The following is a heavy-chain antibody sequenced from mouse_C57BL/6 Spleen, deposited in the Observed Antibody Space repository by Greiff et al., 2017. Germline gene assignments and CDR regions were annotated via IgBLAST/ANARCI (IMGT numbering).Heavy chain of an antibody. D-gene: IGHD1-3*01. CDR1: GYTFTSYW. CDR2: IHPNSCST. J-gene: IGHJ4*01. V-gene: IGHV1-64*01. Sequence: QVQLQQPGAELVKPGASVKLSCKASGYTFTSYWMHWVKQRPGQGLEWIGMIHPNSCSTNYNEKFKSKATLTVDKSSSTAYMQLSSLTSEDSAVYCCARKGLVDYAMDYWGQGTSVTVSS. CDR3: ARKGLVDYAMDY.